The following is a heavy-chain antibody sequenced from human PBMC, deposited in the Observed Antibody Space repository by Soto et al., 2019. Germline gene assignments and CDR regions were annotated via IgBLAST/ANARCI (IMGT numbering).Heavy chain of an antibody. V-gene: IGHV3-11*05. J-gene: IGHJ4*02. Sequence: QVQLVESGGGLVKPGGSLRLSCAASGFTFSDYYMSWIRQAPGKGLEWVSYISSSSSYTNYADSVKGRFTISRDNAKNSLYLQMNSLRAEDTAVYYCAREVDREVAGADYWGQGTLVTVSS. D-gene: IGHD6-19*01. CDR2: ISSSSSYT. CDR3: AREVDREVAGADY. CDR1: GFTFSDYY.